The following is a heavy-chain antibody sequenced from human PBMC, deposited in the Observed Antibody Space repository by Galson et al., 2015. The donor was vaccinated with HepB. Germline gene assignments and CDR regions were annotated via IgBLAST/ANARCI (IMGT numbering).Heavy chain of an antibody. CDR1: GYSFTSYW. D-gene: IGHD3-10*01. CDR3: AIPPYYYGSGSYPRDYYYGMDV. V-gene: IGHV5-51*01. Sequence: QSGAEVKKPGESLKISCKGSGYSFTSYWIGWVRQMPGKGLEWMGIIYPGDSDTRYSPSFQGQVTISADNSKNTLYLQMNSLRAEDTAVYYCAIPPYYYGSGSYPRDYYYGMDVWGQGTTVTVSS. J-gene: IGHJ6*02. CDR2: IYPGDSDT.